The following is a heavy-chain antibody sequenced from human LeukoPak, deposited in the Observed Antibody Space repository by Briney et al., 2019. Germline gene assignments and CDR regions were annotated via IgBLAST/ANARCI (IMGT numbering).Heavy chain of an antibody. Sequence: GGSLRLSCAASGFTFSSYAMSWVRQAPGKGLEWVSAISGSGGSICYADSVKGRFTISRDNAKNSLYLQMNSLRAEDTAVYYCAELGITMIGGVWGKGTTVTISS. CDR2: ISGSGGSI. CDR1: GFTFSSYA. J-gene: IGHJ6*04. CDR3: AELGITMIGGV. V-gene: IGHV3-23*01. D-gene: IGHD3-10*02.